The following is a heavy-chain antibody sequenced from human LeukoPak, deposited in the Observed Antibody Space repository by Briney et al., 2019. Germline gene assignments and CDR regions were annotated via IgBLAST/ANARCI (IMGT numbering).Heavy chain of an antibody. Sequence: ASVRVSCKASGYTFTSFAISWVRQAPGQGLEWMGWISPYNGDTREAQKFGGRLTMTTDTSTSTAYMELRNLRSDDTAVYYCARGGDSYYDFWSGFYTVFDYWGQGTLVTVSS. CDR2: ISPYNGDT. CDR3: ARGGDSYYDFWSGFYTVFDY. J-gene: IGHJ4*02. CDR1: GYTFTSFA. D-gene: IGHD3-3*01. V-gene: IGHV1-18*01.